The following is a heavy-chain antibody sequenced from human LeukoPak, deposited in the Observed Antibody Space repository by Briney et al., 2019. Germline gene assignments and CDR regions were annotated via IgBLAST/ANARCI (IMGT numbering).Heavy chain of an antibody. CDR2: ISGSGGST. D-gene: IGHD3-10*01. V-gene: IGHV3-23*01. Sequence: GGSLRLSCAASGSTFSSYAMSWVRQAPGKGLEWVSAISGSGGSTYYADSVKGRFTISRDNAKNSLYLQMNSLRAEDTAVYYCARDPGSGSSNWGQGTTVTVSS. J-gene: IGHJ6*02. CDR3: ARDPGSGSSN. CDR1: GSTFSSYA.